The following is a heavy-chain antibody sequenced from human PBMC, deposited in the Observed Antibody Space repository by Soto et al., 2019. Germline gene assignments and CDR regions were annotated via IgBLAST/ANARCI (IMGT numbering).Heavy chain of an antibody. CDR2: IYYSGST. CDR1: GGSFSGYY. D-gene: IGHD6-19*01. J-gene: IGHJ4*02. Sequence: SETLSLTCAVYGGSFSGYYWSWIRQPPGKGLEWIGSIYYSGSTYYNPSLQSRVAISVDTSKNQFSLKLKSVTAADTAIYYCARRTVNIRTFYSGLKTHCFDYWGQGAPVTVSS. V-gene: IGHV4-34*01. CDR3: ARRTVNIRTFYSGLKTHCFDY.